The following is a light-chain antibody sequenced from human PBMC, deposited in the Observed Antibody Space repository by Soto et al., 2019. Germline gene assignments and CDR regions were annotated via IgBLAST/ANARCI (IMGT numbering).Light chain of an antibody. CDR3: QQSYSVPR. J-gene: IGKJ1*01. CDR1: RSISNY. CDR2: AAS. Sequence: DIQMTQSPSSLSASVGDRVTITCRASRSISNYLNWYQQKSGKVPRILIYAASSLQPGVPSRFSGTGTGTAFTLTITCLQPEDSATYYCQQSYSVPRFGPGTRVDLK. V-gene: IGKV1-39*01.